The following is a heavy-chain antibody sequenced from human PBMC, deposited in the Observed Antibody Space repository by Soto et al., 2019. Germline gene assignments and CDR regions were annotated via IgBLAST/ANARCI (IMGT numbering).Heavy chain of an antibody. Sequence: GASVKVSCKAPGGTFKNNGISWVRQAPGQGLEWMGGIIPVFGTTNYAQKFQGRLTITADDFTSTVYMELSRLRYEDTAVYCCARENGVAVATILYYFDYWGPGTLVTVSS. CDR3: ARENGVAVATILYYFDY. CDR1: GGTFKNNG. CDR2: IIPVFGTT. V-gene: IGHV1-69*13. D-gene: IGHD5-12*01. J-gene: IGHJ4*02.